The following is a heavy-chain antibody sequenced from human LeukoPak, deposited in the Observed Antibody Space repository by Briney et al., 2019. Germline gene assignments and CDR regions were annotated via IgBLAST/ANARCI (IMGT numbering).Heavy chain of an antibody. J-gene: IGHJ4*02. CDR2: IYYSGST. CDR1: GGSISSYY. D-gene: IGHD3-22*01. CDR3: AREGYYDSSGYYHYYFDY. V-gene: IGHV4-59*01. Sequence: ASETLSLTCTVSGGSISSYYWSWIRQPPGRGLEWIGYIYYSGSTNYNPSLKSRVTISVDTSKNQFSLKLSSVTAADTAVYYCAREGYYDSSGYYHYYFDYWGQGTLVTVSS.